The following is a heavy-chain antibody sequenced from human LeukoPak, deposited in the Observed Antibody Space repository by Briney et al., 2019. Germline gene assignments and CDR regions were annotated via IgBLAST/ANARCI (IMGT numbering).Heavy chain of an antibody. V-gene: IGHV3-73*01. CDR2: IRSKANSYAT. CDR3: TRFGSDDGEYAY. J-gene: IGHJ4*02. D-gene: IGHD1-1*01. CDR1: GSTFSGSA. Sequence: GGSLKLSCAASGSTFSGSAMHWVRQASGKGLEWVGRIRSKANSYATAYAASVKGRFTISRDDSKNTAYLQLNSLKTEDTAVYYCTRFGSDDGEYAYWGQGTLVTVSS.